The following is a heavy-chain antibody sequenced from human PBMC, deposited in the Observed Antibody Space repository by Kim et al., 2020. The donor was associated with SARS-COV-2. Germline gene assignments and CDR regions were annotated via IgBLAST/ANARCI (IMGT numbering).Heavy chain of an antibody. D-gene: IGHD1-7*01. CDR3: ARRGSRRSNWNYLFDY. V-gene: IGHV5-51*01. Sequence: VQGRVTISADKSISTAYLQGSSLKASDTAMYYCARRGSRRSNWNYLFDYWGQGTLVTVSS. J-gene: IGHJ4*02.